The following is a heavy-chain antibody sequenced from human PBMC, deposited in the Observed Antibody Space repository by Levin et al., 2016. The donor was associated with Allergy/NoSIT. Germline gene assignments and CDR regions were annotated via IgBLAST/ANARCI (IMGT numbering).Heavy chain of an antibody. CDR2: INTNTGNP. V-gene: IGHV7-4-1*02. CDR1: GYSFTTYG. CDR3: ARLSVPFGGNTGDFDV. D-gene: IGHD4-23*01. Sequence: ASVKVSCKASGYSFTTYGIHWVRQAPGQGFEWMGWINTNTGNPTYAQGFSGRFVFSLDTSASTAYLQISNLEAEDTAVYYCARLSVPFGGNTGDFDVWGQGTVVTVSS. J-gene: IGHJ3*01.